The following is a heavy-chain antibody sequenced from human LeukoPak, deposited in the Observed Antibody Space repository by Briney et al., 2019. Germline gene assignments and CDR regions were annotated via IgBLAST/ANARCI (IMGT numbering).Heavy chain of an antibody. Sequence: QPGGSLRLSCVASGFTFSSYAMSWVRQAPGKGLEWVSGIRGRGDSTFYADSVKGRFPISRDNSKNTLYLQMNSLRAEDTAAYYCAKSRNYFDSSGYTDWGQGTLVTVFS. V-gene: IGHV3-23*01. J-gene: IGHJ4*02. CDR3: AKSRNYFDSSGYTD. D-gene: IGHD3-22*01. CDR1: GFTFSSYA. CDR2: IRGRGDST.